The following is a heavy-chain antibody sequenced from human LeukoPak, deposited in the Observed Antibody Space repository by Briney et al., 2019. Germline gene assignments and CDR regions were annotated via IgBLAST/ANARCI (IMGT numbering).Heavy chain of an antibody. Sequence: GASVKVSCKASGGTFISYAISWVRQAPGQGLEWMGGIIPIFGTANYAQKFQGRVTITADESTSTAYMELSSLRSEDTAVHYCATYYYGSGGPFGFDIWGQGTMVTVSS. D-gene: IGHD3-10*01. V-gene: IGHV1-69*13. CDR3: ATYYYGSGGPFGFDI. CDR2: IIPIFGTA. J-gene: IGHJ3*02. CDR1: GGTFISYA.